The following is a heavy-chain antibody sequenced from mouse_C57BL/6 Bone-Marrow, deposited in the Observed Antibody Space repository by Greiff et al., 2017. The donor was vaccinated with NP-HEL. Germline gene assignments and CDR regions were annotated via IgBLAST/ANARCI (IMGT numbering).Heavy chain of an antibody. CDR2: ISYDGSN. CDR3: AREGAFITTVVYWYFDV. V-gene: IGHV3-6*01. D-gene: IGHD1-1*01. CDR1: GYSITSGYY. J-gene: IGHJ1*03. Sequence: EVKLQESGPGLVKPSQSLSLTCSVTGYSITSGYYWNWIRQFPGNKLEWMGYISYDGSNNYNPSLKNRISITRDTSKNQFFLKLNSVTTEDTATYYCAREGAFITTVVYWYFDVWGTGTTVTVSS.